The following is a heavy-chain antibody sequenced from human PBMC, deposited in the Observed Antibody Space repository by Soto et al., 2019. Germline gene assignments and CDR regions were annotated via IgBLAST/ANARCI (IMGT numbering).Heavy chain of an antibody. CDR3: ARRSYYDSGGYSYYFDY. CDR1: GYSFTSYW. J-gene: IGHJ4*02. D-gene: IGHD3-22*01. CDR2: IYPGDSDT. V-gene: IGHV5-51*01. Sequence: GESLKISCKTSGYSFTSYWIAWVRQMPGKCLEWMGIIYPGDSDTRYSPSFQGQVTISADKSISTAYLQWSSLKASDTAMYYCARRSYYDSGGYSYYFDYWAQGTLVTVSS.